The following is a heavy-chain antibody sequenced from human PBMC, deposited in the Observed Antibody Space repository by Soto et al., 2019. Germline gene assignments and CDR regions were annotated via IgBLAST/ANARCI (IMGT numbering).Heavy chain of an antibody. Sequence: SETLSLTCAVYGGSFSGYYWSWIRQPPGKGLEWIGEINHSGSTNYNPSLKSRVTISVDTSKNQFSLKLSSVTAADTAVYYCVRGPYNYNSRYFDYWGQGTLVPVSS. D-gene: IGHD1-1*01. CDR3: VRGPYNYNSRYFDY. V-gene: IGHV4-34*01. J-gene: IGHJ4*02. CDR2: INHSGST. CDR1: GGSFSGYY.